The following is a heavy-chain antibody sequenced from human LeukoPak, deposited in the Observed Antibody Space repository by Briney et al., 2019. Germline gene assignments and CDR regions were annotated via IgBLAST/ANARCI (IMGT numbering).Heavy chain of an antibody. CDR1: GGTFSNFG. CDR2: IIPIFDTA. J-gene: IGHJ6*03. Sequence: GASVKISCKAPGGTFSNFGINWVRQAPGQGLEWMGGIIPIFDTANYAQRFQGRVTITTDDSTSTAYMELSSLRSEDTAVYYCARAPLPPGGFYYHYYMDVWGKGTTVTVSS. D-gene: IGHD2-15*01. CDR3: ARAPLPPGGFYYHYYMDV. V-gene: IGHV1-69*05.